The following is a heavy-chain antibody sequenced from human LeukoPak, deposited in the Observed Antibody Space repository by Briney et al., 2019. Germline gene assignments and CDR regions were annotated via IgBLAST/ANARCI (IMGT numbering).Heavy chain of an antibody. CDR2: ISNDGGIK. Sequence: GGSLRLSCAASGFTFSTYAMHWVRQAPGKGLEWVAVISNDGGIKQYADSVKGRFTISRDNSKNTLYLQMNSLRAEDTAVYYCARETDSTLFDYWGQGTLVTVSS. J-gene: IGHJ4*02. V-gene: IGHV3-30*04. CDR1: GFTFSTYA. D-gene: IGHD2-2*01. CDR3: ARETDSTLFDY.